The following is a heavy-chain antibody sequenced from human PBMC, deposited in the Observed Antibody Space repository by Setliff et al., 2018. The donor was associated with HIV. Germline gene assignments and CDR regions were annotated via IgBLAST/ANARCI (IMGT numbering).Heavy chain of an antibody. CDR3: ARGHLSPKFDP. Sequence: SETLSLTCAVYGGSFSGYYWSWIRQSPGKGLEWIGEINHSGSTNYNPSLKSRVTISVDTSKNQFSLKLSSVTAADTAVYYCARGHLSPKFDPWGQGTLVTVSS. J-gene: IGHJ5*02. V-gene: IGHV4-34*01. CDR1: GGSFSGYY. CDR2: INHSGST.